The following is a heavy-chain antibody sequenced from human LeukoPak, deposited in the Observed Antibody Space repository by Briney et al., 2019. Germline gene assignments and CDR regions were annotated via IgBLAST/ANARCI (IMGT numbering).Heavy chain of an antibody. V-gene: IGHV1-18*01. D-gene: IGHD3-3*01. CDR2: ISAYNGNT. Sequence: ASVKVSCKASGYTFTSYGISWVRQAPGQGLEWMGWISAYNGNTNYAQKLQGRVTMTTDTSTSTAYMELRSLRSDDTAVYYRARDQTYYDFWSGHTPLFDYWGQGTLVTVSS. CDR1: GYTFTSYG. CDR3: ARDQTYYDFWSGHTPLFDY. J-gene: IGHJ4*02.